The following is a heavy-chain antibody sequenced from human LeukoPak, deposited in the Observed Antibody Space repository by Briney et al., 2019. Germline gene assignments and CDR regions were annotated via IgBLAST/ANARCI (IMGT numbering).Heavy chain of an antibody. CDR1: GFTFSSYS. V-gene: IGHV3-48*01. D-gene: IGHD2-2*01. J-gene: IGHJ3*02. CDR2: ISSSSSTI. CDR3: TSVLYPGNAFDI. Sequence: GRSLRLSCAASGFTFSSYSMNWVRQAPGKGLEWVSYISSSSSTIYYADSVKGRFTISRDDSKNTAYLQMNSLKTEDTAVYYCTSVLYPGNAFDIWGQGTMVTVSS.